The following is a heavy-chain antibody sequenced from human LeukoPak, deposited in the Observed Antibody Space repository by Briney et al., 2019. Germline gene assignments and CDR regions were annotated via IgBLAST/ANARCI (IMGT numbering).Heavy chain of an antibody. D-gene: IGHD3-22*01. CDR2: INSDGSST. CDR3: APLYYYDSTRIDY. Sequence: GGSLRLSCAASGFTFSSYWMHWVRQAPGKGLVWVSRINSDGSSTSYADSVKGRFTISRDNAKNTLYLQMNSLRAEDTAVYYCAPLYYYDSTRIDYWSQGTLVTVSS. CDR1: GFTFSSYW. J-gene: IGHJ4*02. V-gene: IGHV3-74*01.